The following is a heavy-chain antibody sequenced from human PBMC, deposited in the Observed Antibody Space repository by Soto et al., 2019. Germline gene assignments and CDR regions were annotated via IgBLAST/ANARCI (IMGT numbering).Heavy chain of an antibody. CDR3: ARVIPGVEAWFDP. D-gene: IGHD2-2*01. CDR1: GYTFTNFG. J-gene: IGHJ5*02. CDR2: ISAYTDTP. Sequence: ASVKVSCKASGYTFTNFGVTCVRRAPGQGLEWMGWISAYTDTPNYAQKFQGRVTMTIDTSTSTAYMDLRSLTSDDTAVYYCARVIPGVEAWFDPWGQGTLVTVSS. V-gene: IGHV1-18*01.